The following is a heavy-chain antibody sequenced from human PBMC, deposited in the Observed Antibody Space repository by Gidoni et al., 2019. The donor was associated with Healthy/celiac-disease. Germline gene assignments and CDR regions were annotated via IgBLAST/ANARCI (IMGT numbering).Heavy chain of an antibody. J-gene: IGHJ3*01. D-gene: IGHD3-10*01. CDR2: ISYDGSNK. CDR3: AKDKIRGVIYAFDV. Sequence: QVQLVESGGGVVQPGRSLRLSCAASGFTFSSYGMHWVRQAPGKGLEWVAVISYDGSNKYYADSVKGRFTISRDNSKNTLYLQMNSLRAEDTAVYYCAKDKIRGVIYAFDVWGQGTMVTVSS. CDR1: GFTFSSYG. V-gene: IGHV3-30*18.